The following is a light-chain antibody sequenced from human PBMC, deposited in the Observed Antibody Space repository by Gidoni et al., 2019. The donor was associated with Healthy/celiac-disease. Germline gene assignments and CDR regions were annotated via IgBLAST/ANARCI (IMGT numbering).Light chain of an antibody. CDR3: MQALQTPLT. CDR2: LGS. CDR1: QSLLHSNGYNY. J-gene: IGKJ3*01. V-gene: IGKV2-28*01. Sequence: DLVMTHSPLSLPVTPGEPASISCRSSQSLLHSNGYNYLDWYLQKPGQSPQLLIYLGSNRASGVPDRFSGSGSGTDFTLKISRVEAEDVGVYYCMQALQTPLTFXPXTKVDIK.